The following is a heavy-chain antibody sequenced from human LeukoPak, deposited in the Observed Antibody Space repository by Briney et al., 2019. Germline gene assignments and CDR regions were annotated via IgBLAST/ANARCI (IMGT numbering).Heavy chain of an antibody. CDR1: GGSISSGGHY. CDR2: INHSGST. CDR3: ARALYQSSGWIH. V-gene: IGHV4-34*01. J-gene: IGHJ4*02. D-gene: IGHD6-19*01. Sequence: PSETLSLTCAVSGGSISSGGHYWSWIRQPPGKGLGWIGEINHSGSTNYNPSLKSRVTISVDTSKNQFSLKLSSVTAADTAVYYCARALYQSSGWIHWGQGTLVTVSS.